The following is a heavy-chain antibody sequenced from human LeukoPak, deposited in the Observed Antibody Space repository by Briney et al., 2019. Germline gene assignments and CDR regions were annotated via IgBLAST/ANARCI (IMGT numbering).Heavy chain of an antibody. CDR3: ARKATCSSTSCYTREDWFDP. CDR2: IIPILGIA. V-gene: IGHV1-69*04. D-gene: IGHD2-2*02. Sequence: SVKVSCKASGGTFSSYAISWVRQAPGQGLEWMGRIIPILGIANYAQKFQGRVTITADKSTSTAYMELSSLRSEDTAVYYCARKATCSSTSCYTREDWFDPWGQGTLVTVSS. J-gene: IGHJ5*02. CDR1: GGTFSSYA.